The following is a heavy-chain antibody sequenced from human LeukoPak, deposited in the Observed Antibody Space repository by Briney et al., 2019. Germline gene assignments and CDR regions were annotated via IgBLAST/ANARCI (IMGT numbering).Heavy chain of an antibody. V-gene: IGHV3-21*06. CDR2: ISSNSENV. CDR3: GKDWYNPSQGNGYMTFGY. CDR1: GFGLSSYN. Sequence: GGSLRLSCAASGFGLSSYNMNWVRQAPGMGLEWVSYISSNSENVFYGDSVQGRFTISRDNAENSLFLQMNSLRAEETAVYYCGKDWYNPSQGNGYMTFGYWGQGTLVTVSS. D-gene: IGHD3-22*01. J-gene: IGHJ4*02.